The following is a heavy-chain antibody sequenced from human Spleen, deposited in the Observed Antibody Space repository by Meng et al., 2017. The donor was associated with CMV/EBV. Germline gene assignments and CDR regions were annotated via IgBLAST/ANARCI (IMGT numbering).Heavy chain of an antibody. CDR2: INPNSGGT. CDR3: ARGAVIKSVFDSTGGMDV. V-gene: IGHV1-2*02. J-gene: IGHJ6*02. Sequence: ASVQVSCKASGYTFISYYIHWVRQAPGQGLEWMGWINPNSGGTNFAQKFQSRVTLTSDKSFSTVYMALSRMRSDDMAVYYCARGAVIKSVFDSTGGMDVWGQGTTVTVSS. D-gene: IGHD5/OR15-5a*01. CDR1: GYTFISYY.